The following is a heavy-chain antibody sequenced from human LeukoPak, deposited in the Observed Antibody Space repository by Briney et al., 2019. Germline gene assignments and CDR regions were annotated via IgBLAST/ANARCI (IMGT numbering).Heavy chain of an antibody. D-gene: IGHD2-15*01. Sequence: PSQTLSLTCTVSGGSISSGDYYWSWIRQPPGKGLEWIGYIYYSGSTNYNPSLKSRVTISVDTSKNQFSLKLSSVTAADTAVYYCAREGYCSGGSCQHSDAFDIWGQGTMVTVSS. CDR1: GGSISSGDYY. CDR3: AREGYCSGGSCQHSDAFDI. V-gene: IGHV4-61*08. J-gene: IGHJ3*02. CDR2: IYYSGST.